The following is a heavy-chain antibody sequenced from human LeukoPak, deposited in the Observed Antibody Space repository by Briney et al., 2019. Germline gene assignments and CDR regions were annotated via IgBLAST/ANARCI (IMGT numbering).Heavy chain of an antibody. CDR2: ISSSSSYI. J-gene: IGHJ4*02. V-gene: IGHV3-21*01. CDR3: ARVATAKYYYDSSGLYPGY. CDR1: GFTFSSYS. Sequence: GGSLRLSCAASGFTFSSYSMNWVRQAPGKGLEWLSSISSSSSYIYYADSVKGRFTISRDNAKNSLYLQMNSLRAEDTAVYYCARVATAKYYYDSSGLYPGYWGQGTLVTVSS. D-gene: IGHD3-22*01.